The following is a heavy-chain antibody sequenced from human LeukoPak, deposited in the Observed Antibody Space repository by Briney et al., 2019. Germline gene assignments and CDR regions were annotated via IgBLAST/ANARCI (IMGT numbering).Heavy chain of an antibody. V-gene: IGHV3-23*01. J-gene: IGHJ3*02. CDR2: ISGSGGST. CDR1: GFTFSSYA. Sequence: GGSLRLSCAASGFTFSSYAMSWVREAPGKRLEWVSAISGSGGSTYYAVSVKGRFTISRDNYKNAVYVQMNSVSGEDTAVYLCAISGCGGAFDIWGQGTMVTVSS. CDR3: AISGCGGAFDI. D-gene: IGHD3-10*01.